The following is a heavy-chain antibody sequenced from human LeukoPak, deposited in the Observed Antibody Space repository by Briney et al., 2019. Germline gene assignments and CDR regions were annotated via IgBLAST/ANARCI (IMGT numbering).Heavy chain of an antibody. CDR2: IYNGVPT. CDR3: VQTTGWPGFDY. D-gene: IGHD6-19*01. Sequence: SETLSLICTTSGAPISRFYWSWVRQPPGKGLEWIGNIYNGVPTFFNPSLKSRVTLSVDTSRTQFSLQLASVTAADTAVYYCVQTTGWPGFDYWGQGILVTVSS. J-gene: IGHJ4*02. CDR1: GAPISRFY. V-gene: IGHV4-4*09.